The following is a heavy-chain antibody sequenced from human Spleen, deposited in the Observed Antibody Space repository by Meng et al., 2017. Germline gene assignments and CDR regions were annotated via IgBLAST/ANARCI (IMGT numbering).Heavy chain of an antibody. V-gene: IGHV3-74*03. CDR2: INFDGRST. CDR1: GFSFDDYG. Sequence: GESLKISCAASGFSFDDYGMSWVRQAPGKGLVWVSRINFDGRSTTYADSVKGRFTISRDNAKNTLYLQINSLRVEDTAVYYCAGDPDQNGYSSFDYWGQGTQVTVSS. J-gene: IGHJ4*02. CDR3: AGDPDQNGYSSFDY. D-gene: IGHD5-18*01.